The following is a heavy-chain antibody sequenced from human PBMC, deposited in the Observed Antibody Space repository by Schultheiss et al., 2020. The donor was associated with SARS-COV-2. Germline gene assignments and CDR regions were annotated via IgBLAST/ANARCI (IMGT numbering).Heavy chain of an antibody. D-gene: IGHD5-18*01. CDR2: ISYHGTNK. CDR1: GFIFRTYS. J-gene: IGHJ3*02. V-gene: IGHV3-30*07. Sequence: GGSLRLSCAASGFIFRTYSIHWVRQAPGKGLEWVAVISYHGTNKYYADSVKGRFTISRDNAKNSLYLQMNSLRAEDTAVYYCARDTSLGYSYGPDAFDIWGQGTMVTVSS. CDR3: ARDTSLGYSYGPDAFDI.